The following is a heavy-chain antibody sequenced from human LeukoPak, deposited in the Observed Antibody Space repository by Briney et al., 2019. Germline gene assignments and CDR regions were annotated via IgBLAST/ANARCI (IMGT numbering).Heavy chain of an antibody. J-gene: IGHJ6*02. CDR2: ISSSGSTI. CDR1: GFTFSDYY. Sequence: GGSLRLSCAASGFTFSDYYMSWIRQAPGKGLEWVSYISSSGSTIYYADSVEGRFTISRDNAKTSLYLQMNSLRAEDTAVYYCATSATGDYYYGMDVWGQGTTVTVSS. D-gene: IGHD3-10*01. CDR3: ATSATGDYYYGMDV. V-gene: IGHV3-11*01.